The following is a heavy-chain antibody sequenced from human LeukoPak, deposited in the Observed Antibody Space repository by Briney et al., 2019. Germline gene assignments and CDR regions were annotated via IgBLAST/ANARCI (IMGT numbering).Heavy chain of an antibody. CDR1: GGSISSSSYY. D-gene: IGHD1-26*01. J-gene: IGHJ4*02. Sequence: SETLSLTCTVSGGSISSSSYYWGWIRQPPGKGLEWIGSTYYSGSTYYNPSLKSRVTISVDTSKNQFSLKLSSVTAADTAVYYCANRGLVGATPFDYWGQGTLVTVSS. CDR3: ANRGLVGATPFDY. V-gene: IGHV4-39*01. CDR2: TYYSGST.